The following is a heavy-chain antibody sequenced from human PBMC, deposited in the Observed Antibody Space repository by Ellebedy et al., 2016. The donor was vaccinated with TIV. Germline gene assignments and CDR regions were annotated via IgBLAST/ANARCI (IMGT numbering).Heavy chain of an antibody. D-gene: IGHD1-26*01. Sequence: PGGSLRLSCAASGFTFSSFGMHWVRQAPGKGLEWVAVISYDGGNKYYDDSVKGRFTISRDNSTNTLYLQMNSLRAEDTAVYYCAEDRHSGNIDYWGQGTLVTVSS. V-gene: IGHV3-30*18. CDR3: AEDRHSGNIDY. CDR2: ISYDGGNK. J-gene: IGHJ4*02. CDR1: GFTFSSFG.